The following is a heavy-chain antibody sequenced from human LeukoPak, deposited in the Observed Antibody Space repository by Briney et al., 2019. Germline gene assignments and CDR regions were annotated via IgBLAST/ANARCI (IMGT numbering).Heavy chain of an antibody. CDR1: GGSISSGSYY. CDR2: IYYSGRT. J-gene: IGHJ5*02. D-gene: IGHD2-15*01. CDR3: AREDMGKFGP. Sequence: SQTLSLTCTVSGGSISSGSYYWSWIRQYPGKGLEWIGYIYYSGRTYYHPSLKSRVTISVDTSKTQFSLKMTSVTAADTAVYYCAREDMGKFGPWGQGTLVTVSS. V-gene: IGHV4-31*03.